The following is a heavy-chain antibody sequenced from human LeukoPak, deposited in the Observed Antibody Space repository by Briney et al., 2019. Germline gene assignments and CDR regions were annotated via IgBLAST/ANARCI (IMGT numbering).Heavy chain of an antibody. CDR2: INHSGST. CDR1: GGSISSSSYY. J-gene: IGHJ2*01. Sequence: PSETLSLTCTVSGGSISSSSYYWGWIRQPPGKGLEWIGEINHSGSTNYSPSLKSRVTISVDTSNNQFSLKLSSVTAADTAVYFCARYGGGSYWYFNLWGRGTLVTVSS. D-gene: IGHD2-15*01. CDR3: ARYGGGSYWYFNL. V-gene: IGHV4-39*07.